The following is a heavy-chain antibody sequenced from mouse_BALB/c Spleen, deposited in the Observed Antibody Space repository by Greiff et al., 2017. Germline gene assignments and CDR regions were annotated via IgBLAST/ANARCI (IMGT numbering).Heavy chain of an antibody. V-gene: IGHV2-9*02. J-gene: IGHJ3*01. D-gene: IGHD6-1*01. Sequence: VKLKESGPGLVAPSQSLSITCTVSGFSLTSYGVHWVRQPPGKGLEWLGVIWAGGSTNYNSALMSRLSISKDNSKSQVFLKMNSLHTDDTAMYYCARVGASGASAYWGQGTLGTVSA. CDR2: IWAGGST. CDR3: ARVGASGASAY. CDR1: GFSLTSYG.